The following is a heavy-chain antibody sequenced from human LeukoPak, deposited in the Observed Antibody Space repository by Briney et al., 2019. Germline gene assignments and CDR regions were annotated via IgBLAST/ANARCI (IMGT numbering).Heavy chain of an antibody. CDR3: ARDTIMITFGGVPDY. D-gene: IGHD3-16*01. CDR1: GFTFSSYS. Sequence: GGSLRLSCAASGFTFSSYSMNWVRQAPGKGLEWVANIKQDGSEKYYVDSVKGRFTISRDNAKNSLYLQMNSLRAEDTAVYYCARDTIMITFGGVPDYWGQGTLVTVSS. J-gene: IGHJ4*02. CDR2: IKQDGSEK. V-gene: IGHV3-7*01.